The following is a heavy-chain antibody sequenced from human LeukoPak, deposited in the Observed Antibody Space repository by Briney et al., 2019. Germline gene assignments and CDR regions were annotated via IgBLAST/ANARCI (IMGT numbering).Heavy chain of an antibody. Sequence: GRSLRLSCAASGFTFSSYGMHWVRQAPGKGLEWVAVISYDGSNKYYADSVKGRFTISRDNSKNTLYLQMNSLRAEDTAVYYCAKDAPVVPAAIRGYNWFDPWGQGTLVTVSS. J-gene: IGHJ5*02. CDR1: GFTFSSYG. D-gene: IGHD2-2*01. CDR3: AKDAPVVPAAIRGYNWFDP. CDR2: ISYDGSNK. V-gene: IGHV3-30*18.